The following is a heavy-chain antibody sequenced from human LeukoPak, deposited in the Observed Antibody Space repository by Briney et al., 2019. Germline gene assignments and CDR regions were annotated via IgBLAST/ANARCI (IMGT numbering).Heavy chain of an antibody. Sequence: GESLKISCKGSGYSFTSYWIGWVRQMPGKGLEWMGIIYPGDSDTRDSPSFQGQVAISADNSISTAYLEWSSLKASDTAMYYCARPYCDSSTCSQGGDYWGQGTPVTVSS. J-gene: IGHJ4*02. V-gene: IGHV5-51*01. CDR2: IYPGDSDT. CDR1: GYSFTSYW. CDR3: ARPYCDSSTCSQGGDY. D-gene: IGHD2-2*01.